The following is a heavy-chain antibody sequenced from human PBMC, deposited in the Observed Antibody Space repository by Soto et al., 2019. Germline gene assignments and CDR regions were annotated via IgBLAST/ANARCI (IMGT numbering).Heavy chain of an antibody. Sequence: GGSLRLSCAASGFTFSSYGMHWVRQAPGKGLEWVAVISYDGSNKYYADSVKGRFTISRDNSKNTLYLQMNSLRAEDTAVYYCAKDGRGSSGWPPGYYYGMDVWGQGTTVTVSS. CDR3: AKDGRGSSGWPPGYYYGMDV. V-gene: IGHV3-30*18. J-gene: IGHJ6*02. CDR1: GFTFSSYG. D-gene: IGHD6-19*01. CDR2: ISYDGSNK.